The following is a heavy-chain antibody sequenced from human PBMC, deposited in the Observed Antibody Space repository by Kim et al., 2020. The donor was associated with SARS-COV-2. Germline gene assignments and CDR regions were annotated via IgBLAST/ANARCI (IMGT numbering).Heavy chain of an antibody. Sequence: SETLSLTCTVSGGSISSSSYYWGWIRQPPGKGLEWIGSIYYSGSTYYNPSLKSRVTISVDTSKNQFSLKLSSVTAADTAVYYCARQRKGTQWLADHDAFDIWGQGTMVTVSS. V-gene: IGHV4-39*01. CDR1: GGSISSSSYY. CDR2: IYYSGST. CDR3: ARQRKGTQWLADHDAFDI. D-gene: IGHD6-19*01. J-gene: IGHJ3*02.